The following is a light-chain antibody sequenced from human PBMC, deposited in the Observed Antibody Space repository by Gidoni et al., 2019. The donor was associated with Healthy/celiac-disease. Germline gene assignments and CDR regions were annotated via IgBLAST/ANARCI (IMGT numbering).Light chain of an antibody. CDR1: QSVSSSY. V-gene: IGKV3-20*01. CDR2: GAS. Sequence: EIVLTQSPGTLSLSPGERATLPCRASQSVSSSYLAWYQQKPGQAPRLLIYGASSRATGIPDRFSGSGSGTDFTLTISRLDPEDFAVYYCQQYGSSPPKLTFGGGTKVEIK. J-gene: IGKJ4*01. CDR3: QQYGSSPPKLT.